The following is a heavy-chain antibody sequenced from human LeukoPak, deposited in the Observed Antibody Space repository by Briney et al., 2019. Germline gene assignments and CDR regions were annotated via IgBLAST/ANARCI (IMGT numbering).Heavy chain of an antibody. J-gene: IGHJ6*02. CDR1: GDSVSSNSAA. CDR2: TYYRLMWYI. V-gene: IGHV6-1*01. Sequence: SQTLSLSCALSGDSVSSNSAAWNWIRQSPSRGLEWLGRTYYRLMWYIDYAVSVKSRITINPDTSKNQFSLQLNAVTPEDTAVYYCARDRDSSGYYNYYYYYYGMDVWGQGTTVTVSS. CDR3: ARDRDSSGYYNYYYYYYGMDV. D-gene: IGHD3-22*01.